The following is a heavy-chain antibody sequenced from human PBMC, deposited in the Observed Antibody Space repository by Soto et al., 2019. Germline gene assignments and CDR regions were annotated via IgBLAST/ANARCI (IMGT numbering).Heavy chain of an antibody. D-gene: IGHD2-2*01. CDR3: VGLCRGTSCTDF. CDR2: INGSGNT. V-gene: IGHV4-34*01. CDR1: GASLSGYS. Sequence: SETLSLTCAVYGASLSGYSWSWIRHPPGKGLEWIGEINGSGNTNYNPSLKSRVTISEGSSRNQISLTLTSVTAADTAVYYCVGLCRGTSCTDFWGQGTLVTVSS. J-gene: IGHJ4*02.